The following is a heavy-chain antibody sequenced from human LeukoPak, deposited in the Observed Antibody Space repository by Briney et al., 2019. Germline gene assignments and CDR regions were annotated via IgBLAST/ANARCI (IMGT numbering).Heavy chain of an antibody. CDR3: AREVARWGFYYYYMDV. D-gene: IGHD2-21*01. V-gene: IGHV1-69*13. CDR2: IIPIFGTA. Sequence: GASVKVSCKASGGTFSSYAISWVRQAPGQGLEWMGGIIPIFGTANYAQKFQGRVTITADESTSTAYMELSSLRSEDTAVYYCAREVARWGFYYYYMDVWGKGTTVTVSS. J-gene: IGHJ6*03. CDR1: GGTFSSYA.